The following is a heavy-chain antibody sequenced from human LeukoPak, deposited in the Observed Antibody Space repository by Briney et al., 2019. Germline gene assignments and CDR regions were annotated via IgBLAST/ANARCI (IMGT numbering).Heavy chain of an antibody. CDR2: NNNNGTT. D-gene: IGHD3-16*01. J-gene: IGHJ4*02. CDR1: GESFSDSC. Sequence: SETLSLTCAVSGESFSDSCWCWVCHSPEKGLERIRENNNNGTTSNNPALNSRVIMSKDSSKNLFSLRVTAMATEDRAVYCCARGQFGPRLGNWGQGTLVTVSS. V-gene: IGHV4-34*01. CDR3: ARGQFGPRLGN.